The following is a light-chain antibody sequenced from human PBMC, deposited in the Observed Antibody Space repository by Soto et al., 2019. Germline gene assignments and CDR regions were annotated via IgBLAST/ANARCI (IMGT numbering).Light chain of an antibody. Sequence: EILLTQSPGTLSLSPGERATLSCRASQSVSSTYLAWYQQKPGQAPRLLIYGASSRATGIPDRFSGSGSGTDFTLTISRLEPEDFAVYYCQQYGSSSQTFGQGTKVEIK. CDR3: QQYGSSSQT. J-gene: IGKJ1*01. CDR1: QSVSSTY. V-gene: IGKV3-20*01. CDR2: GAS.